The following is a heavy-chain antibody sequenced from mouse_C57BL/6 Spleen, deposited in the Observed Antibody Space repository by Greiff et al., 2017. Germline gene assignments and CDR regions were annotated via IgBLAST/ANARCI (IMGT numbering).Heavy chain of an antibody. CDR1: GYTFTSYG. J-gene: IGHJ4*01. CDR3: ARISLYYEYDVYAMDY. D-gene: IGHD2-4*01. CDR2: IYPRSGNT. V-gene: IGHV1-81*01. Sequence: VQRVESGAELARPGASVKLSCKASGYTFTSYGISWVKQRTGQGLEWIGEIYPRSGNTYYNEKFKGKATLTADKSSSTAYMELRSLTSEDSAVYFCARISLYYEYDVYAMDYWGQGTSVTVSS.